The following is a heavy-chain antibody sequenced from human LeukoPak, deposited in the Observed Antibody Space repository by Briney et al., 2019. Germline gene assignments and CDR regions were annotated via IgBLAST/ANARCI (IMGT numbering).Heavy chain of an antibody. CDR2: ISSTSSTV. Sequence: PGGSLRLSCAASGFTFSNYNMNWVRQAPGKGLEWISYISSTSSTVYYADSVKGRFTVSRDNAKNSLYLQMNSLRDGDTAMFYCARVGDGYSVNYFDYWGQGTLVTVSS. V-gene: IGHV3-48*02. CDR3: ARVGDGYSVNYFDY. J-gene: IGHJ4*02. D-gene: IGHD5-24*01. CDR1: GFTFSNYN.